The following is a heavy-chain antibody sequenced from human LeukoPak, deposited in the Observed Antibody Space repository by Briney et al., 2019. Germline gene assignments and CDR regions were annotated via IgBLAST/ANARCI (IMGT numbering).Heavy chain of an antibody. CDR1: GFTFSSYG. V-gene: IGHV3-30*02. D-gene: IGHD6-6*01. Sequence: PGGSLRLSCAASGFTFSSYGMHWVRQAPGKGLEWVAFIRYDGSNKYYADSVKGRFTISRDNSKNTLYLQMNSLRAEDTAVYYCAKDALLAARPNCYFDYWGQGTLVTVSS. CDR3: AKDALLAARPNCYFDY. CDR2: IRYDGSNK. J-gene: IGHJ4*02.